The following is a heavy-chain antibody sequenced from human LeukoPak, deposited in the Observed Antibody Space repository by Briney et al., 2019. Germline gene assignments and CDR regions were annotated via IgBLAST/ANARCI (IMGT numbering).Heavy chain of an antibody. J-gene: IGHJ4*02. CDR1: GFTLSSYS. CDR2: FGWSGTTI. Sequence: PGGSLRLSCVVSGFTLSSYSMNWVREAPGKGLEWVSYFGWSGTTILYADSVRGRFTVSRDSAKNSLYLQMNSLRDEDSALYYCARDSGSGWSNDYWGQGTLVTVSS. CDR3: ARDSGSGWSNDY. D-gene: IGHD6-19*01. V-gene: IGHV3-48*02.